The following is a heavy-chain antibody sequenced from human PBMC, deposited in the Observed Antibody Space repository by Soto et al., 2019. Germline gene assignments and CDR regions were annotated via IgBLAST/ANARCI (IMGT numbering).Heavy chain of an antibody. V-gene: IGHV4-39*01. CDR3: ARLEGLATISYYFDF. J-gene: IGHJ4*02. Sequence: QLQLQESGPGLVKPSETLSLTCSVSDDSINSDKYYWGWIRQPPGKRLEWIGSIYYRGNAYYNPSRQTRVTISLDKSRSQFSLKLNSVTAADSAVYFCARLEGLATISYYFDFWGPGALVTVSS. CDR1: DDSINSDKYY. CDR2: IYYRGNA. D-gene: IGHD3-9*01.